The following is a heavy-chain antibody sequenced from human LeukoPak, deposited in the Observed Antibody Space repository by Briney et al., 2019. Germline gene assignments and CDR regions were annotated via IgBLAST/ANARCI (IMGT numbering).Heavy chain of an antibody. CDR1: GFTFSSYS. V-gene: IGHV3-53*01. D-gene: IGHD3-3*01. J-gene: IGHJ6*02. CDR2: IYSGGST. Sequence: PGGSLRLSCAASGFTFSSYSMNWVRQAPGKGLEWVSVIYSGGSTYYADSVKGRFTISRDNSKNTLYLQMNSLRAEDTAVYYCARGLRKDITIFGVVTPGYYYGVDVWGQGTTVTVSS. CDR3: ARGLRKDITIFGVVTPGYYYGVDV.